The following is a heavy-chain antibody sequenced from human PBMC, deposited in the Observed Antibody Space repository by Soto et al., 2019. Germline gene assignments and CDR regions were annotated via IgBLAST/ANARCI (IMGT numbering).Heavy chain of an antibody. V-gene: IGHV4-31*03. Sequence: LSLTCTVSGGSIYTGGFYWSWIRQLPGKGLEWLGYIYYTGSTQYTPSLKSRLSISTDTSDNQFSLRLNSVTAADTAVYYCATSLVTSRARVDYWGQGTPVTVSP. CDR2: IYYTGST. CDR1: GGSIYTGGFY. J-gene: IGHJ4*02. D-gene: IGHD1-26*01. CDR3: ATSLVTSRARVDY.